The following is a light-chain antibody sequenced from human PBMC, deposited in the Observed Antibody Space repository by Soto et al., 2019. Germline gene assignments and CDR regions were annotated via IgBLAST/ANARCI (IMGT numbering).Light chain of an antibody. Sequence: EIVLPQSPGTLSLSPIERATLSCRASQSVQFNYVAWYQQKPGQAPRLLIYGASSRATGIPDRFSGSGSGMDFTLTISSLAPEDFAVYYCQKSGDSQWTCGKGNKGAIK. CDR1: QSVQFNY. CDR3: QKSGDSQWT. J-gene: IGKJ1*01. V-gene: IGKV3-20*01. CDR2: GAS.